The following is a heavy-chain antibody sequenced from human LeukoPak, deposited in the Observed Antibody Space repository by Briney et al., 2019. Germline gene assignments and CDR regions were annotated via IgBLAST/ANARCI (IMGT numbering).Heavy chain of an antibody. CDR1: GYTLTELS. CDR2: FDPEDGET. D-gene: IGHD3-22*01. V-gene: IGHV1-24*01. CDR3: AKSAGYYDSSGSLLCDY. J-gene: IGHJ4*02. Sequence: KPGAPVKVSCKVSGYTLTELSMHWVRQAPGKGLEWMGGFDPEDGETIYAQKFQGRVTMTEDTSTDTAYMELSSLRSEDTAVYYCAKSAGYYDSSGSLLCDYWGQGTLVTVSS.